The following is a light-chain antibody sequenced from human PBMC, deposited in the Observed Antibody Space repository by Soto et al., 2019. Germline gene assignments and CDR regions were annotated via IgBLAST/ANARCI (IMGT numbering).Light chain of an antibody. CDR3: QQYGTSLLYP. CDR2: DAS. CDR1: QSVTAGY. Sequence: EIVLTQSPGTRSLSPGERATLSCRASQSVTAGYLAWYQQKPGQAPRLLIYDASSRATGIPDRFSGSGSGTDFTLTISRLEPEDIAVYYCQQYGTSLLYPFGQGTKLEIK. J-gene: IGKJ2*01. V-gene: IGKV3-20*01.